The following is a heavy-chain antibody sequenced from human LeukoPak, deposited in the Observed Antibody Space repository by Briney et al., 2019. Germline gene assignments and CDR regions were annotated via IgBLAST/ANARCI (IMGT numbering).Heavy chain of an antibody. Sequence: GGSLRLSCAASGFTFSNYWMNWVRQAPGKGLEWVAHISQDGGEKYYADSVKGRFTISRDNTKNSLFLHAHSLRAEDTAVYYCARDSYRALEYWGQGALVTDSS. CDR3: ARDSYRALEY. D-gene: IGHD1-14*01. J-gene: IGHJ4*02. CDR2: ISQDGGEK. V-gene: IGHV3-7*01. CDR1: GFTFSNYW.